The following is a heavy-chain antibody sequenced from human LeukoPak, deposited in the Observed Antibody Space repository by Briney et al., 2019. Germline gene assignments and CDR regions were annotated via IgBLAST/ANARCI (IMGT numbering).Heavy chain of an antibody. J-gene: IGHJ5*02. CDR2: MNPNSGNT. Sequence: GASVKVSCKASGYTFTSYDINWVRQATGQGLEWMGWMNPNSGNTGYAQKFQGRVTMTRNTSISTAYMELSSLRSEDTAVYYCARSGMNRNWFDPWGQGTLVTVSS. CDR1: GYTFTSYD. CDR3: ARSGMNRNWFDP. D-gene: IGHD1-14*01. V-gene: IGHV1-8*01.